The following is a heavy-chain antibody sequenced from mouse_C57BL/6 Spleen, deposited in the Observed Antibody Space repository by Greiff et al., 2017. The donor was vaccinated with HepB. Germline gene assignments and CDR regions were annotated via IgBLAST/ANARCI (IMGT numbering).Heavy chain of an antibody. Sequence: EVKVVESGGGLVQPKGSLKLSCAASGFSFNTYAMNWVRQAPGKGLEWVARIRSKSNNYATYYADSVKDRFTISRDDSESMLYLQMNNLKTEDTAMYYCVRGYYGSSYDWYFDVWGTGTTVTVSS. CDR3: VRGYYGSSYDWYFDV. V-gene: IGHV10-1*01. CDR2: IRSKSNNYAT. J-gene: IGHJ1*03. CDR1: GFSFNTYA. D-gene: IGHD1-1*01.